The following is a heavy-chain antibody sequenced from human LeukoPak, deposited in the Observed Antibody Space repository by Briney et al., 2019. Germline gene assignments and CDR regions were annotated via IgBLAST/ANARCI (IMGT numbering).Heavy chain of an antibody. D-gene: IGHD6-13*01. Sequence: GASVKVSCKASGYTFTGYYMHWVRQAPGQGLEWMGWINPNSGDTNHAQKFQGRVTMTRDTSISTAYMELSRLRSDDTAVYYCARGLSSSWSTIYYYYYGMDVWGQGTTVTVSS. CDR2: INPNSGDT. CDR3: ARGLSSSWSTIYYYYYGMDV. V-gene: IGHV1-2*02. CDR1: GYTFTGYY. J-gene: IGHJ6*02.